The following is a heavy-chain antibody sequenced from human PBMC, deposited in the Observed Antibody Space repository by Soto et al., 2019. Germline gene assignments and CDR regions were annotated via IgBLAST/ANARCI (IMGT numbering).Heavy chain of an antibody. CDR1: GFTFTNAW. CDR3: ATDGVTVRATNDY. J-gene: IGHJ4*02. CDR2: IKSKAHGGTT. Sequence: GGSLRLSCAASGFTFTNAWMNWVRQAPGKGLEWVGRIKSKAHGGTTEYATPVKGGFTISRDDSKSTLYLQMNSLKTEDTAVYYCATDGVTVRATNDYWGQGTLVTVSS. V-gene: IGHV3-15*07. D-gene: IGHD1-1*01.